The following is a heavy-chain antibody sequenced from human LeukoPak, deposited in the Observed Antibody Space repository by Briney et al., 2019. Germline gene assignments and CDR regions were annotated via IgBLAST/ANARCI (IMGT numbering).Heavy chain of an antibody. CDR3: AKVLVIRGSIEY. J-gene: IGHJ4*02. D-gene: IGHD2-21*01. V-gene: IGHV3-23*01. Sequence: GGSLRLSCTATGFTFSSYAMSWVRQAPGKGLEWVSSITTSGGTTYYADSVKGRFSISRDNSKNTLYLQMNSLRAEDTAVYYCAKVLVIRGSIEYWGQGTLVTVSS. CDR2: ITTSGGTT. CDR1: GFTFSSYA.